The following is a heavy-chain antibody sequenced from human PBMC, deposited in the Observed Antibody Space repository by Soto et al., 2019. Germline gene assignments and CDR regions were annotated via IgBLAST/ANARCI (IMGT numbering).Heavy chain of an antibody. J-gene: IGHJ1*01. Sequence: WTWIRQPPGKGLEWIGYIYSSGGTSYNPSLKSRVTISVDTSKNQFSLKLNSVTAADTAVYYCARDGDGYDHWGQGTLVTVSS. V-gene: IGHV4-59*01. CDR3: ARDGDGYDH. D-gene: IGHD5-12*01. CDR2: IYSSGGT.